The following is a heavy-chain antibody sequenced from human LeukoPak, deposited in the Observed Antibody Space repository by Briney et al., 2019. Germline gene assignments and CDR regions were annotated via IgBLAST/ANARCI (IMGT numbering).Heavy chain of an antibody. Sequence: PGGSLRLSCAASSFTFSNAWMNWVRQAPGKGLEWVGRIKSKTDGGTIDYAAPVKGRFTISRDDSKNTLYLQMNSLRAEDTAVYYCARDRVQLWLQDYYYGMDVWGQGTTVTVSS. D-gene: IGHD5-18*01. V-gene: IGHV3-15*07. CDR1: SFTFSNAW. J-gene: IGHJ6*02. CDR3: ARDRVQLWLQDYYYGMDV. CDR2: IKSKTDGGTI.